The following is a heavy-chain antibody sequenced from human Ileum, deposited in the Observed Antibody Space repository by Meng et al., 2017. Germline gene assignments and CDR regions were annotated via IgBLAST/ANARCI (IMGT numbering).Heavy chain of an antibody. J-gene: IGHJ4*02. D-gene: IGHD3-22*01. Sequence: SGPYLSEPSGAQPLTCAGSVDSLGAYNWCTCRRQSSHKGLEWIREIYHSARTNYNPSLTSRVTMSVDNPKKQISLNLSSVTAADTAVYYSATSGYNSGFYLGYWGPGILVTVSS. V-gene: IGHV4-4*02. CDR1: VDSLGAYNW. CDR3: ATSGYNSGFYLGY. CDR2: IYHSART.